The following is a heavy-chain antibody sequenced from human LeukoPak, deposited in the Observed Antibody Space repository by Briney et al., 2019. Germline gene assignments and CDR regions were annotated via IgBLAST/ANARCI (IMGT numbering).Heavy chain of an antibody. D-gene: IGHD2-15*01. CDR1: GYTFTSYA. V-gene: IGHV7-4-1*02. CDR3: ARDCSGGSCYSAYDY. J-gene: IGHJ4*02. CDR2: INTNTGNP. Sequence: ASVKVSCKASGYTFTSYAMNWVRQAPGQGLEWTGWINTNTGNPTYAQGFTGRFVFSLDTSVSTAYLQISSLKAEDTAVYYCARDCSGGSCYSAYDYWGQGTLVTVSS.